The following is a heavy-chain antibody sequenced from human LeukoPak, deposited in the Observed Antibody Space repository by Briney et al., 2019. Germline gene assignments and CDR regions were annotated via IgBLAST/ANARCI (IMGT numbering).Heavy chain of an antibody. D-gene: IGHD6-13*01. CDR2: IKKDGSEK. J-gene: IGHJ4*02. V-gene: IGHV3-7*01. CDR1: GFTFGTYG. Sequence: GGTLKLSCAASGFTFGTYGMTWVRQGPGKGLEWVATIKKDGSEKYYVDSVKGRFTISRDNAENSLYLHMNNLRAEDTAVYYCTRGGRSTSYYWEYWGQGTLVTVSS. CDR3: TRGGRSTSYYWEY.